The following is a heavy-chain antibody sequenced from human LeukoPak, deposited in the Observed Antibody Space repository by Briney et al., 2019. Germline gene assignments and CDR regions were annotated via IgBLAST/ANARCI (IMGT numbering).Heavy chain of an antibody. CDR2: ISSSSSYI. J-gene: IGHJ6*03. V-gene: IGHV3-21*01. CDR1: GFTFSSYS. D-gene: IGHD6-13*01. CDR3: ARDQWIAAAGTGNYYYYYMDV. Sequence: PGGSLKLSFASSGFTFSSYSMNGVRPAPGKGVEGVSSISSSSSYIYYADSVKGRFTISRDNAKNSLYLQMNSLRAEDTAVYYCARDQWIAAAGTGNYYYYYMDVWGKGTTVTVSS.